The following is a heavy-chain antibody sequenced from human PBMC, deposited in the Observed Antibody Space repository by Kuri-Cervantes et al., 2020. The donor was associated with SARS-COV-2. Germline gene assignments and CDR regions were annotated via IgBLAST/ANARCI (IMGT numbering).Heavy chain of an antibody. J-gene: IGHJ3*02. V-gene: IGHV3-23*01. D-gene: IGHD3-22*01. Sequence: GESLKISCAASGFTFSSYAMSWVRQAPGKGLEWVSAISGSGGSTYYADSVKGRFTISRDNSKNTLYLQMNSLRAEDTAVYYCAKPSSMIVVGLETNAFDIWGQGTMVTVSS. CDR2: ISGSGGST. CDR3: AKPSSMIVVGLETNAFDI. CDR1: GFTFSSYA.